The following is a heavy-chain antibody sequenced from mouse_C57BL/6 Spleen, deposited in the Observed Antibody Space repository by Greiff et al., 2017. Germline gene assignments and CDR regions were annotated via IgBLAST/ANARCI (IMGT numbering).Heavy chain of an antibody. CDR3: TRGLYDGYYKFAY. J-gene: IGHJ3*01. CDR2: IDPETGGT. D-gene: IGHD2-3*01. CDR1: GYTFTDYE. V-gene: IGHV1-15*01. Sequence: VQLQESGAELVRPGASVTLSCKASGYTFTDYEMPWVKQTPVHGLEWIGAIDPETGGTAYNQKFKGKAILTADKSSSTAYMELRSLTSEDSAVYYCTRGLYDGYYKFAYWGQGTLVTVSA.